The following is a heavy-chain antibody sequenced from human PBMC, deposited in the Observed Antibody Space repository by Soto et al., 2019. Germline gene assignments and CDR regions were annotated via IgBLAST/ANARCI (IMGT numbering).Heavy chain of an antibody. CDR2: VKSKADGGSG. Sequence: GGSLRLSCAASGFPFNNAWINWVRQVPGKGLEWVGRVKSKADGGSGDYAAPVKGRFVVSRDDSKDIVYLQMNSLKIEDTGVYYCTTDSRTTLPEIRFDYWAMEPRSPSPQ. V-gene: IGHV3-15*07. CDR3: TTDSRTTLPEIRFDY. CDR1: GFPFNNAW. J-gene: IGHJ4*01. D-gene: IGHD1-26*01.